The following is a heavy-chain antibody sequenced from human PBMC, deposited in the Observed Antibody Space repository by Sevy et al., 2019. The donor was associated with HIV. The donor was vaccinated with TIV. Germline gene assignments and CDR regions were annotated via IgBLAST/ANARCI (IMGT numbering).Heavy chain of an antibody. V-gene: IGHV3-64*02. Sequence: GGSLRLSCAASGFSFSSYALHWVRQAPGKGLEYVSAISSNGGRTYYADSVKGRFTISRDNSKKTLYLQMGSLRAEDMAVYYCAREGVGGYSYSLDYWGQGTLVTVSS. D-gene: IGHD5-18*01. CDR3: AREGVGGYSYSLDY. CDR1: GFSFSSYA. CDR2: ISSNGGRT. J-gene: IGHJ4*02.